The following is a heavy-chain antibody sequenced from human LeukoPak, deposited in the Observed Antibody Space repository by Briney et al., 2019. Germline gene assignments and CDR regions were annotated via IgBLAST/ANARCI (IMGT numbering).Heavy chain of an antibody. CDR3: AKDGDIAAAGYYFDY. Sequence: PGGSLRLSCAASGFTFSTHGMHRVRQAPGKGLEWVAVISYDGGDKYHADSVKGRFTISRDNSKNTLYLQMNSLRAEDTAVYYCAKDGDIAAAGYYFDYWGQGTLVTVSS. J-gene: IGHJ4*02. D-gene: IGHD6-13*01. CDR2: ISYDGGDK. V-gene: IGHV3-30*18. CDR1: GFTFSTHG.